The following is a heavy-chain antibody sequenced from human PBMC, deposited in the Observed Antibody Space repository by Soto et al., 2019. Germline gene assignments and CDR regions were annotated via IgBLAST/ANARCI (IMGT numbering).Heavy chain of an antibody. CDR3: ARIAARPGSYYMDV. V-gene: IGHV3-13*01. Sequence: GGSLRLSCAASGFTFSSYDMHWVRQATGKGLEWVSAIGTAGDTYYPGSVKGRFTISRENAKNSLYLQMNSLRAGDTAVYYCARIAARPGSYYMDVWGKGTTVTVSS. CDR1: GFTFSSYD. CDR2: IGTAGDT. D-gene: IGHD6-6*01. J-gene: IGHJ6*03.